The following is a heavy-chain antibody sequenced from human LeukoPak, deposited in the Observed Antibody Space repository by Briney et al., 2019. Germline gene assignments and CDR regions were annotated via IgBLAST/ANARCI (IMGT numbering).Heavy chain of an antibody. Sequence: VGSLAVSREVSGFTFSNYWMHWVRQAPGKGLVWVSRISTDGKTTDYADSVKGRFTIFRDNAKNTLFLQMNSLRAEDTALYYCARDTGHTGSRDGFDVWGQGAIVTATS. J-gene: IGHJ3*01. D-gene: IGHD1-26*01. V-gene: IGHV3-74*01. CDR2: ISTDGKTT. CDR3: ARDTGHTGSRDGFDV. CDR1: GFTFSNYW.